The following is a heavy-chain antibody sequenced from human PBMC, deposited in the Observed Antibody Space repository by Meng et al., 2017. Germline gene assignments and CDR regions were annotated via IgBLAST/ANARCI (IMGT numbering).Heavy chain of an antibody. J-gene: IGHJ4*02. Sequence: VQLVESGGGVVQPGRSLSLSCAASGFTFSSYAMHWVRQAPGKGLEWVAVISYDGSNKYYADSVKGRFTISRDNSKNTLYLQMNSLRAEDTAVYYCASMGYWGQGTLVTVSS. CDR2: ISYDGSNK. D-gene: IGHD3-10*01. CDR3: ASMGY. CDR1: GFTFSSYA. V-gene: IGHV3-30*01.